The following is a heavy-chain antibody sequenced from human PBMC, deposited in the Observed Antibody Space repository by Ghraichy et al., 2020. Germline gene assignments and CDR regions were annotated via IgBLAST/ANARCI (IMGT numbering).Heavy chain of an antibody. Sequence: LSLTCAASGFTFSSYWMHWVRQPPGKGLVWVSRINSDGSSTTYADSVKGRFTISRDNAKNTLYLQMNSLRAEDTAVYYCARDLSSYCSSSSCYHGDRLDPWGQGTLVTVSS. J-gene: IGHJ5*02. D-gene: IGHD2-2*01. V-gene: IGHV3-74*01. CDR2: INSDGSST. CDR1: GFTFSSYW. CDR3: ARDLSSYCSSSSCYHGDRLDP.